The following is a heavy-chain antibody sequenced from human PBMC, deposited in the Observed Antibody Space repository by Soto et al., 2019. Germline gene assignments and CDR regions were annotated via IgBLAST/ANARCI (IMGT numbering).Heavy chain of an antibody. Sequence: ASVKVSCKASGYTFTGYYMHWVRQAPGQGLEWMGWINPNSGGTNYAQKFQGWVTMTRDTSISTAYMELSRLRSDDTAVYYCARARDYGDYVADYWGQGTLVTVSS. CDR1: GYTFTGYY. CDR2: INPNSGGT. V-gene: IGHV1-2*04. CDR3: ARARDYGDYVADY. J-gene: IGHJ4*02. D-gene: IGHD4-17*01.